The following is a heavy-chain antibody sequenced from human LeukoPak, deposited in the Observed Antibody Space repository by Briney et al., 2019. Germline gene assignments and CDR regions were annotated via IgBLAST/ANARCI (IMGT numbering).Heavy chain of an antibody. CDR3: AKDRIAALY. Sequence: GGSLRLSCAASGFTFSSHSMTWVRQAPGQGLEWVSYITSDSVTRFYADSVKGRFTASRDNSKNTLYLQMNSLRAEDTAVYYCAKDRIAALYWGQGTLVTVSS. D-gene: IGHD6-6*01. CDR1: GFTFSSHS. V-gene: IGHV3-48*01. J-gene: IGHJ4*02. CDR2: ITSDSVTR.